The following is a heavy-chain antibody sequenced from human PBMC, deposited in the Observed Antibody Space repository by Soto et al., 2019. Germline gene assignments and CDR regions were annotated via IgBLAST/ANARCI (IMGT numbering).Heavy chain of an antibody. V-gene: IGHV5-10-1*01. CDR1: GYSFTIYC. J-gene: IGHJ5*02. D-gene: IGHD2-2*01. CDR3: ARRIVVVPAAIGENWFDP. Sequence: PGESLKISCKGSGYSFTIYCISWVLQMPWKGLEWMGRIDPSDSYTNYSPSFQGHVTISADKSISTAYLQRSSLKASDTAMYYCARRIVVVPAAIGENWFDPWGQGTLVTVSS. CDR2: IDPSDSYT.